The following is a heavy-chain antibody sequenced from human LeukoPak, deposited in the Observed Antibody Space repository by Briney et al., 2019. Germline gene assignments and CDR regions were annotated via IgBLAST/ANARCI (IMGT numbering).Heavy chain of an antibody. CDR1: GFTLSNYW. D-gene: IGHD6-19*01. J-gene: IGHJ4*02. CDR2: INQDGGKI. Sequence: GGTLRLSCAASGFTLSNYWMAWVRQAPGKGLEWVANINQDGGKIYYADSMTGRFTISRDTAKNSLYPQMNSLRVEDTAVYYCARAWAGSASYWGQGTLVTVSS. CDR3: ARAWAGSASY. V-gene: IGHV3-7*04.